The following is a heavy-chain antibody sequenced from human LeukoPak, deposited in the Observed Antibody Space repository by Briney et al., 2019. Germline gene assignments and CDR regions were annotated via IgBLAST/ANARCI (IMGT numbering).Heavy chain of an antibody. V-gene: IGHV1-46*01. CDR1: GYTFTNFY. Sequence: GASVKVSCKTSGYTFTNFYMHWVRQAPGQGLEWMGIINPSGANTGYAQKFQGRVTMTRDTSTSTVYMELSSLRSQDTAVYYCARGSRGYSYGWGQGTLVTVSS. J-gene: IGHJ4*02. D-gene: IGHD5-18*01. CDR2: INPSGANT. CDR3: ARGSRGYSYG.